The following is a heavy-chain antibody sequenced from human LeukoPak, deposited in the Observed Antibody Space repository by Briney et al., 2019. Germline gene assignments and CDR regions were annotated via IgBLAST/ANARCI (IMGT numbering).Heavy chain of an antibody. CDR3: ARLVQSQIYSSRGDWSDP. CDR1: GGSISSYY. V-gene: IGHV4-59*08. J-gene: IGHJ5*02. CDR2: IYYSGST. Sequence: SETLSLTCTVSGGSISSYYWSWIRQPPGKGLEWIGYIYYSGSTNYNPSLKSRVTISVDTSKNQFSLKLSSVTAADTAVYYCARLVQSQIYSSRGDWSDPWGQGTLVTVSS. D-gene: IGHD2-15*01.